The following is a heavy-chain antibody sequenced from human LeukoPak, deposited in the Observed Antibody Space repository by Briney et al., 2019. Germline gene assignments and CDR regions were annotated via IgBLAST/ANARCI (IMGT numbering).Heavy chain of an antibody. J-gene: IGHJ4*02. CDR1: GYSISSSYY. CDR2: IYYSGST. Sequence: NHSETLSLTRTVSGYSISSSYYWDWIRQPPGKGLEWIGSIYYSGSTYYNPSLKSRVTISVDTSKNQFSLKLSSVTAADTAVYYCARLNTAMDGLKFDYWGQGTLVTVSS. CDR3: ARLNTAMDGLKFDY. D-gene: IGHD5-18*01. V-gene: IGHV4-38-2*02.